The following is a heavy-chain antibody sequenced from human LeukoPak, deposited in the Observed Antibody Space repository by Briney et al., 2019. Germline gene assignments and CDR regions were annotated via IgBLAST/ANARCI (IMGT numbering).Heavy chain of an antibody. D-gene: IGHD3-10*02. V-gene: IGHV1-69*13. Sequence: SVKVSCKASGGTFSSYASSRVRQAPGQGLEWMGGIIPIFGTANYAQKFQGRVTITADESTSTAYMELSSLRSEDTAVYYCARGPVEAVFGVSTEDWGQGTTVTVSS. CDR3: ARGPVEAVFGVSTED. CDR2: IIPIFGTA. CDR1: GGTFSSYA. J-gene: IGHJ6*02.